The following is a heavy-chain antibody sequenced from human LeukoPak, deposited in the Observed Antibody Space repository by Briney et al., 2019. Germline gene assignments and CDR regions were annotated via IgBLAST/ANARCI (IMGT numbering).Heavy chain of an antibody. D-gene: IGHD6-19*01. Sequence: SVKVSCKASGGTFSSYAISWVRQAPGQGLEWMGGIIPIFGTANYAQKFQGRVTITADESTSTAYMELSSLRSEDTAVYYCARSRYSSGWRNLYFQHWGQGTLVTVSS. V-gene: IGHV1-69*13. CDR1: GGTFSSYA. J-gene: IGHJ1*01. CDR3: ARSRYSSGWRNLYFQH. CDR2: IIPIFGTA.